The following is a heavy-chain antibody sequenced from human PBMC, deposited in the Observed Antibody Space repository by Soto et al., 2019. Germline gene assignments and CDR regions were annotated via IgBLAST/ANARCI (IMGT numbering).Heavy chain of an antibody. Sequence: ASEQVSCMPSGYTFTSHDINWVRLAPGQGLEWMGWMNPNSGNTGYAQKFQGRVTMTRNTSISTAYMELSSLRSEDTAVYYCARVDTARVNYYYYGMDVWGQGTTVTVSS. CDR2: MNPNSGNT. CDR3: ARVDTARVNYYYYGMDV. CDR1: GYTFTSHD. J-gene: IGHJ6*02. D-gene: IGHD5-18*01. V-gene: IGHV1-8*01.